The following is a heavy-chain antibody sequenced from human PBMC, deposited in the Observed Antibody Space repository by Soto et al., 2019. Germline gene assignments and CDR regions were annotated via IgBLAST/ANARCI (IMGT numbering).Heavy chain of an antibody. V-gene: IGHV4-31*03. Sequence: QVQLQESGPGLVKPSQTLSLTCTVSGGSISSGGYYWSWIRQHPGKGLEWIGYIYYSGSTYYNPSLKSRVTISVDTSKNHFSLKLSSVTAADTAVYYCARPILTGYYTDAFDIWGQGTMVTVSS. CDR2: IYYSGST. CDR1: GGSISSGGYY. J-gene: IGHJ3*02. D-gene: IGHD3-9*01. CDR3: ARPILTGYYTDAFDI.